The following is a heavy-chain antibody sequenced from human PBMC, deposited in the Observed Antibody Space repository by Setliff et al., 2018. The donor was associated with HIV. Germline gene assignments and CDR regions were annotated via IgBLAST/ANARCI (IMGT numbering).Heavy chain of an antibody. J-gene: IGHJ2*01. CDR2: IYYSGST. CDR3: ARGPAEWQIVVVPAAHWYFDL. CDR1: GGSIIRRDYY. D-gene: IGHD2-2*01. V-gene: IGHV4-30-4*08. Sequence: SETLSLTCTISGGSIIRRDYYWSWIRQPPGKGLEWIGYIYYSGSTYYNPSLKSRVTISVDTSKNQFSLKLSSVTAADTAVYYCARGPAEWQIVVVPAAHWYFDLWGRGTLVTVSS.